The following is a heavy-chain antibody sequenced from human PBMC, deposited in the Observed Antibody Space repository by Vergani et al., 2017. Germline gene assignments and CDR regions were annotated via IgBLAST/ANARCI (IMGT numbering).Heavy chain of an antibody. CDR2: IKSRFDRGTT. V-gene: IGHV3-15*07. J-gene: IGHJ6*02. CDR3: TTDPRYCGDGSCYWIRNHHYYGMDV. D-gene: IGHD2-21*01. CDR1: GFSFRNAW. Sequence: EVQLVESGGGIVKPGGSLRLSCVASGFSFRNAWMNWVRRTPGKGLEWVGRIKSRFDRGTTDYAAAVKGRFTISRDDSKNTLCLQMNGLKTEDIGVYYCTTDPRYCGDGSCYWIRNHHYYGMDVWCQGSTVTVSS.